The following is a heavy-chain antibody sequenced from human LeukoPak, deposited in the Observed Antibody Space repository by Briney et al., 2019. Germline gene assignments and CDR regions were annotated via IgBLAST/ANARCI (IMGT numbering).Heavy chain of an antibody. V-gene: IGHV3-30*18. Sequence: GGSLRLSCAASGFTFSSYGMHWVRQAPGKGLEWVAVISYDGSNKYYADSVKGRFTISRDNSKNTLYLQMNSLRVEDTAVYYCAKDLPTYSRSYYYYGMDVWGQGTTVTVSS. J-gene: IGHJ6*02. D-gene: IGHD4-11*01. CDR1: GFTFSSYG. CDR3: AKDLPTYSRSYYYYGMDV. CDR2: ISYDGSNK.